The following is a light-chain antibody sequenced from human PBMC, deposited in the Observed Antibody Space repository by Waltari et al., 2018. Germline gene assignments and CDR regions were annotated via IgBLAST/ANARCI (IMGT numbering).Light chain of an antibody. CDR1: QSVGSN. CDR2: GAS. Sequence: EVVLTQSPDTLSLSPGERATLSCRASQSVGSNLAWYQQKPGQAPRLLISGASTGATGVPARFSGSGSGTEFTLTISSLQSEDFAIYYCQQHNNWPLTFGGGTKVESK. CDR3: QQHNNWPLT. J-gene: IGKJ4*01. V-gene: IGKV3-15*01.